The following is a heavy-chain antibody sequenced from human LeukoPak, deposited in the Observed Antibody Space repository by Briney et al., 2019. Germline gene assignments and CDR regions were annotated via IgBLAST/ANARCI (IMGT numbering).Heavy chain of an antibody. CDR2: IVVGSGNT. Sequence: GASVKVSCKASGFTFTSSAVQWVRQTRGQRLEWIGWIVVGSGNTNYAQKFQERVTITRDMSTSTAYMELSSLRSEDTAVYYCARDYDFWSGYRKQYYFDYWGQGTLVTVSS. CDR1: GFTFTSSA. CDR3: ARDYDFWSGYRKQYYFDY. V-gene: IGHV1-58*01. D-gene: IGHD3-3*01. J-gene: IGHJ4*02.